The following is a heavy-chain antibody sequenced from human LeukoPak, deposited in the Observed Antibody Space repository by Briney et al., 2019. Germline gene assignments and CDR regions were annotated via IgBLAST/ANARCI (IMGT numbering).Heavy chain of an antibody. CDR3: ARERRGNWNQDFDY. D-gene: IGHD1-1*01. Sequence: ALVKVSCKTFGYTFSDNYIHWVRQAPGQRLEWMGWINPASGGTNYVQKFQGRVTMTRDASIRTAYMELSRLTSDDTAVYYCARERRGNWNQDFDYWGQGTLVPVSA. CDR2: INPASGGT. CDR1: GYTFSDNY. J-gene: IGHJ4*02. V-gene: IGHV1-2*02.